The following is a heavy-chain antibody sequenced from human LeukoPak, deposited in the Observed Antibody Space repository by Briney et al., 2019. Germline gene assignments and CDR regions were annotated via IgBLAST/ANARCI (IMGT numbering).Heavy chain of an antibody. CDR3: ARDSDYDFWSGYFGRMGLDY. CDR2: ISSSGSTI. Sequence: GGSLRLSCAASGFTFSDYYMSWIRQAPGKGLEWVSYISSSGSTIYYADSAKGRFTISRDNAKNSLYLQMNSLRAEDTAVYYCARDSDYDFWSGYFGRMGLDYWGQGTLVTVSS. V-gene: IGHV3-11*01. J-gene: IGHJ4*02. D-gene: IGHD3-3*01. CDR1: GFTFSDYY.